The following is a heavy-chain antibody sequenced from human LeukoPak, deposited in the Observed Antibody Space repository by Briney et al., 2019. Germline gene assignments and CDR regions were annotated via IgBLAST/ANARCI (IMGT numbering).Heavy chain of an antibody. Sequence: SGGSLRLSCTASGFTVSNNYMTWVRQAPGKGLEWVSVIYTDTSTHYADSVKGRFTISRDTSRNTLHLQMIGLRAEDTAVYYCVLESGGTLRYWGRGSLVTVSS. CDR3: VLESGGTLRY. D-gene: IGHD2-15*01. V-gene: IGHV3-66*01. J-gene: IGHJ4*02. CDR2: IYTDTST. CDR1: GFTVSNNY.